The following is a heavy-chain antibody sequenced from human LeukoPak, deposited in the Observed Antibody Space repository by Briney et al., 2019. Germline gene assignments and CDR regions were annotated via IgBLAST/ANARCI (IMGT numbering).Heavy chain of an antibody. J-gene: IGHJ4*02. CDR1: GGSISSGGYY. D-gene: IGHD2-15*01. Sequence: SQTLSLTCAVSGGSISSGGYYWSWIRQPPGKGLEWIGYIYYSGSTNYNPSLKSRVTISVDTSKNQFSLKLSSVTAADTAVYYCARMTFYCSGGSCYSYYFDYWGQGTLVTVSS. V-gene: IGHV4-61*08. CDR2: IYYSGST. CDR3: ARMTFYCSGGSCYSYYFDY.